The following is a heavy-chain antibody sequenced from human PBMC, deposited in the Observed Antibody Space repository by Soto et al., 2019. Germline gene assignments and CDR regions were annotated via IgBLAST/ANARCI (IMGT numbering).Heavy chain of an antibody. D-gene: IGHD5-18*01. CDR3: ARGRTDSNYYYYYGMDV. CDR2: INAGNGNT. CDR1: GDTFTSYA. Sequence: ASVKVSCKASGDTFTSYAMHWVRQAPGQRLEWMGWINAGNGNTKYSQKFQGRVTITRDTSASTAYMELSSLRSEDTAVYYCARGRTDSNYYYYYGMDVWGQGTKVTVSS. V-gene: IGHV1-3*01. J-gene: IGHJ6*02.